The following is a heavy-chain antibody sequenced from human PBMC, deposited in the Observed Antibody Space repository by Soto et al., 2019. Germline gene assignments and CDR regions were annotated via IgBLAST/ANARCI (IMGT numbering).Heavy chain of an antibody. J-gene: IGHJ4*02. V-gene: IGHV4-59*01. CDR3: ARATSRHAAADDY. CDR2: IYYSGST. D-gene: IGHD6-13*01. CDR1: GGSISSYY. Sequence: SETLSLTCPVSGGSISSYYWSWIRQPPGKGLEWIGYIYYSGSTNYNPSLKSRVTISVDTSKNQFSLKLSSVTAADTAVYYCARATSRHAAADDYWGQGTRGNNSS.